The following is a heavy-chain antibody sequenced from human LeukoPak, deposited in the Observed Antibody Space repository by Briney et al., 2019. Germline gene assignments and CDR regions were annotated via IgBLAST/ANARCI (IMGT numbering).Heavy chain of an antibody. V-gene: IGHV1-69*13. J-gene: IGHJ6*02. CDR1: GGTFSSYA. CDR2: IIPIFGTA. CDR3: ARAYCTNGVCSENYYGMDV. D-gene: IGHD2-8*01. Sequence: SVKVSCKASGGTFSSYAISWVRQAPGQGLEWMGGIIPIFGTANYARKFQGRVTITADESTSTAYMELSSLRSEDTAVYYCARAYCTNGVCSENYYGMDVWGQGTTVTVSS.